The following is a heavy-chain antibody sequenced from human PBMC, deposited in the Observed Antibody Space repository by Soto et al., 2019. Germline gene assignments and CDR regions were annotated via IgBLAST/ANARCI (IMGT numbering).Heavy chain of an antibody. J-gene: IGHJ4*02. D-gene: IGHD2-21*02. CDR3: AREAYCGGDCYWVFDY. Sequence: SETLSLTCTVSGGSISSYYWSWIRQPPGKGLEWIGYIYYSGSTNYNPSLKSRVTISVDTSKNQFSLKLSSVTAADTAVYYCAREAYCGGDCYWVFDYWGQGTLVTVSS. V-gene: IGHV4-59*01. CDR1: GGSISSYY. CDR2: IYYSGST.